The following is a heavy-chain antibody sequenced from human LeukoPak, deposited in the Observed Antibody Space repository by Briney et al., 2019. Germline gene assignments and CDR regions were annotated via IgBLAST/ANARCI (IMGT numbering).Heavy chain of an antibody. CDR2: IYTSGST. CDR3: ARVNILTGYSLIDY. V-gene: IGHV4-61*02. D-gene: IGHD3-9*01. J-gene: IGHJ4*02. Sequence: SQTLSLTCTVSGGSISSGSYYWSWIRQPAGKGLEWIGRIYTSGSTNYNPSLKSRATISIDTSKNQFSLKLVSVTAADTAVYYCARVNILTGYSLIDYWGQGTLVTVSS. CDR1: GGSISSGSYY.